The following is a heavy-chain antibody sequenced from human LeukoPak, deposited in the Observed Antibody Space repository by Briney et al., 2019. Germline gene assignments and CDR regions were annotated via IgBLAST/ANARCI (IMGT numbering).Heavy chain of an antibody. D-gene: IGHD3-3*01. Sequence: GASVKVSCKTSGYTFTGYYMHWVRQAPGQGLEWMGWISVYNGNTNYVQKFQGRVTMTTDTSTTTAYMELRSLRSDDTAVYYCARDHGSYDFWSGYIDYWGQGTLVTVSS. CDR2: ISVYNGNT. CDR3: ARDHGSYDFWSGYIDY. J-gene: IGHJ4*02. CDR1: GYTFTGYY. V-gene: IGHV1-18*04.